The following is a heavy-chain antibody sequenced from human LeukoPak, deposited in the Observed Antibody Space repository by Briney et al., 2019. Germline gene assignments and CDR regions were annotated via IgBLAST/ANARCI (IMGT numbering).Heavy chain of an antibody. J-gene: IGHJ4*02. CDR1: GYSISSGYY. D-gene: IGHD6-19*01. V-gene: IGHV4-38-2*02. CDR3: ARPIAVAGPPRY. Sequence: SETLSLTCTVSGYSISSGYYWGWIRQPPGKGLEWIGEINHSGSTNYNPSLKSRVTISVDTSKNQFSLKLSSVTAADTAVYYCARPIAVAGPPRYWGQGTLVTVSS. CDR2: INHSGST.